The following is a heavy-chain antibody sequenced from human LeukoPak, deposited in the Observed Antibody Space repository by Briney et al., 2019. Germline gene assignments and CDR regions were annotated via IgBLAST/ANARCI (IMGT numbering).Heavy chain of an antibody. CDR3: ARLTLDGDGSHSWFDP. D-gene: IGHD1-26*01. J-gene: IGHJ5*02. V-gene: IGHV4-39*01. Sequence: SETLSLTCTVSGGSISSRSYYWGWIRLPPGKGLEWIGSIYYSGSTYYNPSLKSRVTISVDTSKKQFSLKLSSVTAADTAVYYCARLTLDGDGSHSWFDPWGQGTLVTVSS. CDR2: IYYSGST. CDR1: GGSISSRSYY.